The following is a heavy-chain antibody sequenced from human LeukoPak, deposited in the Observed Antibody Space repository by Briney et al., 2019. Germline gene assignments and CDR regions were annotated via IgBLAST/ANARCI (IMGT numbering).Heavy chain of an antibody. CDR3: AKGMQYSYGYDY. V-gene: IGHV3-30*04. Sequence: GMSLRLSCAASGLSFRGYAMHWVRQAPGKGLEWVAIITYDGTFKSYAESVKGRFTITRDDSKNTLYLQMNSLRAEDTAVYYCAKGMQYSYGYDYWGQGTLVTVSS. D-gene: IGHD5-18*01. J-gene: IGHJ4*02. CDR1: GLSFRGYA. CDR2: ITYDGTFK.